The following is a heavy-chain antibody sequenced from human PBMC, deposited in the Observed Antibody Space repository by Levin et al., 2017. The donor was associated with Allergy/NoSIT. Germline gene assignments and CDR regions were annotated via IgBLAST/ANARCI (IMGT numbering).Heavy chain of an antibody. D-gene: IGHD3-22*01. Sequence: SETLSLTCTVSGGSVSSGSYYWSWIRQPPGKGLEWIGYIYYSGSTNYNPSLKSRVTISVDTSKNQFSLKLSSVTAADTAVYYCARSQGTHYYDSSGSETNFDYWGQGTLVTVSS. CDR1: GGSVSSGSYY. J-gene: IGHJ4*02. CDR3: ARSQGTHYYDSSGSETNFDY. V-gene: IGHV4-61*01. CDR2: IYYSGST.